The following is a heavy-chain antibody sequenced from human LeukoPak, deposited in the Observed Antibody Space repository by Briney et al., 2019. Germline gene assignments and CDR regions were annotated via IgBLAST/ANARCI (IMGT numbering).Heavy chain of an antibody. CDR2: ISWNSGSI. D-gene: IGHD2-21*02. CDR1: GFTFDVYA. V-gene: IGHV3-9*01. J-gene: IGHJ4*02. CDR3: AKDMREYCGGDCYPTFDY. Sequence: GGSLRLSCAASGFTFDVYAMHWVRQAPGKGLEWVSGISWNSGSIGYADSVKGRSTISRDNAKNSLYLQMNSLRAEDTALYYCAKDMREYCGGDCYPTFDYWGQGTLVTVSS.